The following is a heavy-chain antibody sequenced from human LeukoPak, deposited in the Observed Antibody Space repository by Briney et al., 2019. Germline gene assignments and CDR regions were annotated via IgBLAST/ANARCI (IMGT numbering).Heavy chain of an antibody. CDR3: ASRGEYSSSWYGMDV. V-gene: IGHV3-53*01. Sequence: PGGSLRLSCVVSGFTVSSKYMTWVRQLPGKGLEWVSVFYSSGTTNYADSVKGRFIISRDNSKNTLYLQMNSLRAEDTAVYYCASRGEYSSSWYGMDVWGQGTTVTVSS. D-gene: IGHD6-13*01. CDR2: FYSSGTT. CDR1: GFTVSSKY. J-gene: IGHJ6*02.